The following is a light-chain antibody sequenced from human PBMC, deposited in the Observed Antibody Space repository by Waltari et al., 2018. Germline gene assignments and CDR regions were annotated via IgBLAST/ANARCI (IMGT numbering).Light chain of an antibody. Sequence: DIQMTQSPSSLSASVGDRVTITCRTSQNISSYLNWYQQKPGRAPNLLIYAASRLRRGVPSRFIASWSGPDFTLTISGLQGEDFAAYYCQQTYTFPPTFGHGTKVEV. V-gene: IGKV1-39*01. CDR1: QNISSY. CDR3: QQTYTFPPT. J-gene: IGKJ1*01. CDR2: AAS.